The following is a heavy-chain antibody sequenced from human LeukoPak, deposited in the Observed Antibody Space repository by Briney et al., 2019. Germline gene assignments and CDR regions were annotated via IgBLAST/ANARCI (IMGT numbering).Heavy chain of an antibody. Sequence: GASVKVSCKASGYTFTSYAMHWVRQAPGQRLEWMGWINAGNGNTKYSQKSQGRVTITRDTSASTAYMELSSLRSEDTAVYYCASSRHRGYSSGWYSGDYWGQGTLVTVSS. D-gene: IGHD6-19*01. V-gene: IGHV1-3*01. J-gene: IGHJ4*02. CDR3: ASSRHRGYSSGWYSGDY. CDR2: INAGNGNT. CDR1: GYTFTSYA.